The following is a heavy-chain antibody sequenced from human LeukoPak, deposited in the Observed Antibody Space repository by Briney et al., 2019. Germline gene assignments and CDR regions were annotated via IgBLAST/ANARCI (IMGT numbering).Heavy chain of an antibody. CDR2: IWYDGSNK. Sequence: GGSLRLSCAASGFTFSSYGMHWVRQAPGKGLEWVAVIWYDGSNKYYADSVKGRFTISRDNSKNTLYLQMNSLRAEDTAVYYCARVGASSYDSSGYRGLDYWGQGTLVTASS. J-gene: IGHJ4*02. D-gene: IGHD3-22*01. CDR3: ARVGASSYDSSGYRGLDY. V-gene: IGHV3-33*01. CDR1: GFTFSSYG.